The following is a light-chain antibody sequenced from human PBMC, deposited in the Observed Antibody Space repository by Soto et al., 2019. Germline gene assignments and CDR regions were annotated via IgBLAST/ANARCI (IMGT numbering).Light chain of an antibody. CDR1: QGISNH. V-gene: IGKV1-9*01. Sequence: DIQLTQSPSLLSASVGDRVTIPCRASQGISNHLAWYQQRPGKAPKLLIYDASRLQSGVPSRFSGSGSGTEFTLTISSLQPEDFAVYYCQQRNNYPITFGQGTRLEIK. J-gene: IGKJ5*01. CDR3: QQRNNYPIT. CDR2: DAS.